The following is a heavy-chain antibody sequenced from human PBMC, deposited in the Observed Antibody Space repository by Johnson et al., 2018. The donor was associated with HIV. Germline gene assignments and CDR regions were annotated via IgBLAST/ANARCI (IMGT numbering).Heavy chain of an antibody. CDR2: VNSDGYSP. J-gene: IGHJ3*02. CDR1: GFTLSDYW. V-gene: IGHV3-74*02. CDR3: ARVRGDCSGGSCYRWGTFDI. D-gene: IGHD2-15*01. Sequence: VQLVESGGGVVQPGGSLRLSCAAYGFTLSDYWMHWVRQGTGKGLAWVARVNSDGYSPSYAGSVKGRFTISRANAKNSLYLQMNSLRAEDTALYYCARVRGDCSGGSCYRWGTFDIWGQGTMVTVSS.